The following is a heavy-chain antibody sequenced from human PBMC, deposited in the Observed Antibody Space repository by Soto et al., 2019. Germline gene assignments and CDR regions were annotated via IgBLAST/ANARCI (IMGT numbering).Heavy chain of an antibody. CDR2: IGGTDGDSDGVP. CDR3: VKRGRNWGAFDF. D-gene: IGHD7-27*01. V-gene: IGHV3-23*01. J-gene: IGHJ3*01. CDR1: GFILSNYA. Sequence: VQLLESGGDLVQPGGSLRLSCVASGFILSNYAMSWVRQAPGKGLEWVSTIGGTDGDSDGVPWYEDSVKGRFTISRESSANTLFLHMDNLRAEDSALYYCVKRGRNWGAFDFWGQGTTVVVSS.